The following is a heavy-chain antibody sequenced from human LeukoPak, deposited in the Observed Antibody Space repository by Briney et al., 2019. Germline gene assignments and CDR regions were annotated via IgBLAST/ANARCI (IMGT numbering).Heavy chain of an antibody. CDR1: GFTFSNYW. CDR3: AKDEEAYDTSGYYHIDY. V-gene: IGHV3-30*18. Sequence: GGSLRLSCAVSGFTFSNYWMSWVRQAPGKGLEWVAVISYDGSNKYYVDSVKGRFTISRDNSKNTLYLQMNSLRLEDMAVYYCAKDEEAYDTSGYYHIDYWGQGTLVTVSS. J-gene: IGHJ4*02. D-gene: IGHD3-22*01. CDR2: ISYDGSNK.